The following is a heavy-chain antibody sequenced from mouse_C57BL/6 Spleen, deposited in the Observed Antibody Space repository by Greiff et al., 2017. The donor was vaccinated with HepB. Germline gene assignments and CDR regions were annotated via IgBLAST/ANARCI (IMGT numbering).Heavy chain of an antibody. D-gene: IGHD2-4*01. Sequence: QVQLQQSGAELVRPGTSVKVSCKASGYAFTNYLIEWVKQRPGQGLEWIGVINPGSGGTNYNEKFKGKATLTADKSSSTAYMQLSSLTSEDSAVYFCARSGGLRPAYWGQGTLVTVSA. CDR2: INPGSGGT. CDR1: GYAFTNYL. J-gene: IGHJ3*01. V-gene: IGHV1-54*01. CDR3: ARSGGLRPAY.